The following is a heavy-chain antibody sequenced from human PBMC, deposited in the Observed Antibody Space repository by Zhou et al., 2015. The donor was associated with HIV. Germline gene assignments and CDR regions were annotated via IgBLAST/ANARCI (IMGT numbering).Heavy chain of an antibody. CDR2: ISSSSSYI. V-gene: IGHV3-21*01. CDR1: GFTFSSYS. D-gene: IGHD3-9*01. J-gene: IGHJ4*02. Sequence: EVQLVESGGGLVKPGGSLRLSCAASGFTFSSYSMNWVRQAPGKGLEWVSSISSSSSYIYYADSVKGRFTISRDNAKSTLYLQMNSLTAEDTALYYCARAGTDWILDSWGQGTLVTVSS. CDR3: ARAGTDWILDS.